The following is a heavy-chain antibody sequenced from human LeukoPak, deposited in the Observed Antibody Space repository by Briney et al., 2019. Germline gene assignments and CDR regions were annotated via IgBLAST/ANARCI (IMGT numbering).Heavy chain of an antibody. Sequence: ASVKVSCKASGYTFTGYYMHWVRQAPGQGLEWMGWISAYNGNTNYAQKLQGRVTMTTDTSTSTAYMELRSLRSDDTAVYYCARAGEIYSGYDFGYWGQGTLVTVSS. CDR2: ISAYNGNT. J-gene: IGHJ4*02. CDR3: ARAGEIYSGYDFGY. CDR1: GYTFTGYY. V-gene: IGHV1-18*04. D-gene: IGHD5-12*01.